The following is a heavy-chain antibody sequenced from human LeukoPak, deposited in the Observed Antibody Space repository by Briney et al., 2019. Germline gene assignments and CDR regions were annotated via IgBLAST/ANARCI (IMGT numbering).Heavy chain of an antibody. CDR1: GGSISTYY. D-gene: IGHD2-15*01. CDR3: ASEVVAATRTPYYYYYMDV. V-gene: IGHV4-4*07. CDR2: IHNIENI. J-gene: IGHJ6*03. Sequence: PSETLSLTCAVSGGSISTYYWSWIRQAPGKGLEWIGNIHNIENINYNPSLKSRVTMSVDTSKNQFSLKLSSVTAADTAVYYCASEVVAATRTPYYYYYMDVWGKGTTVTIS.